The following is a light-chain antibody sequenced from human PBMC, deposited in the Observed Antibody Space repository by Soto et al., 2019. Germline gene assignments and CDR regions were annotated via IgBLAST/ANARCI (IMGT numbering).Light chain of an antibody. CDR1: QGIGNN. Sequence: DIQMTQSPSSLSASVGDRVTITCRASQGIGNNLAWYQQKPGKVPKVLIYTASTLHSGVPSRFSGSGSGTDFTLTINSLQPEDVATYFCQKYDSVPWSFGKGTRVEI. CDR3: QKYDSVPWS. CDR2: TAS. V-gene: IGKV1-27*01. J-gene: IGKJ1*01.